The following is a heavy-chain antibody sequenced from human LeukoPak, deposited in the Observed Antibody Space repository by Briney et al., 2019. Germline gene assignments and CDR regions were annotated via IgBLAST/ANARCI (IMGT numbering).Heavy chain of an antibody. CDR2: ISSSSYI. J-gene: IGHJ4*02. D-gene: IGHD5-18*01. V-gene: IGHV3-21*01. CDR3: AKAMYSAEGCVY. CDR1: GFTFSSYS. Sequence: PGGSLRLSCAASGFTFSSYSMNWVRQAPGKGLEWVSSISSSSYIYYADSVKGRFTISRDNAKNSLYLQMNSLRAEDTAVYYCAKAMYSAEGCVYWGQGTLVTVSS.